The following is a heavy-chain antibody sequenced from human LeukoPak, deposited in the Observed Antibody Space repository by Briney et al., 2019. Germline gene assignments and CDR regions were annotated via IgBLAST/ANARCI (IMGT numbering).Heavy chain of an antibody. J-gene: IGHJ4*02. V-gene: IGHV1-46*01. D-gene: IGHD3-22*01. CDR1: GYTFTSYY. CDR3: ARGPPTRYYYDSSGYYHY. CDR2: INPSGGST. Sequence: GASVKVSCKASGYTFTSYYMHWVRQAPGQGLEWMGIINPSGGSTSYAQKFQGRVTMTRDTSTSTVYMELSSLRSEDTAVYYCARGPPTRYYYDSSGYYHYWGQGTLVTVSS.